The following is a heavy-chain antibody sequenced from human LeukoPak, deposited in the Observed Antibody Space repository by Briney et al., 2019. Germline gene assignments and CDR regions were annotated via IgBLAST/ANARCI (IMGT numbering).Heavy chain of an antibody. D-gene: IGHD1-26*01. CDR1: GVSISGFY. CDR2: IYYSGST. CDR3: ARELVGTLNSFDD. J-gene: IGHJ4*02. V-gene: IGHV4-59*01. Sequence: SETLSLTCTVSGVSISGFYWSWIRQPPGKGLEWIGYIYYSGSTNYNPSLKSRVTISLDTSKNQFSLKLRSVTAADTAVYYCARELVGTLNSFDDWGQGTLVTVSS.